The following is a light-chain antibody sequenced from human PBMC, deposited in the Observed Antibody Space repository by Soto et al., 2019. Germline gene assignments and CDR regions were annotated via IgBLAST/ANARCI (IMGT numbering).Light chain of an antibody. CDR3: QQALS. CDR2: GAS. CDR1: QSVSRYY. J-gene: IGKJ4*01. Sequence: TVLTQSPATLSLSPGERATLSCRASQSVSRYYLSWYQQKPGQAPRLLIYGASTRATSIPVRFSGSGSGTDFTLTITSLQLEDFAVYYCQQALSFGGGTRVEI. V-gene: IGKV3D-7*01.